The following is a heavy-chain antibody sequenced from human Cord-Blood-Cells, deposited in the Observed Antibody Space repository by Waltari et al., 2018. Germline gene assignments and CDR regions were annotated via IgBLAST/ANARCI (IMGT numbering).Heavy chain of an antibody. V-gene: IGHV1-69*09. CDR2: IIPILGIA. Sequence: QVQLVQSGAEVKKPGSSVQVSCKASGGTFSSYAISRVRQAPGQVLEWMGRIIPILGIANYAQKFQGRVTITADKSTSTADMELSSLRSEDTAVYYCASQAAREGYYMDVWGKGTTVTVSS. D-gene: IGHD6-6*01. CDR3: ASQAAREGYYMDV. CDR1: GGTFSSYA. J-gene: IGHJ6*03.